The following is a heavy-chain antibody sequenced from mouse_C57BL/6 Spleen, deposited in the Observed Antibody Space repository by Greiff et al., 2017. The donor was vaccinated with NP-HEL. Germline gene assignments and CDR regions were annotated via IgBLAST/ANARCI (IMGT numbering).Heavy chain of an antibody. Sequence: VQLQQSGAELVRPGASVKLSCTASGFNITDDYMHWVKQRPGQGLEWIGWIDPENGDTEYASKFKGKATTTADTSSNTAYLQLSSLTSEDTAVYYCNTRDDYGSSSFDYWGQGTSLTVSS. CDR1: GFNITDDY. V-gene: IGHV14-4*01. D-gene: IGHD1-1*01. CDR2: IDPENGDT. J-gene: IGHJ2*02. CDR3: NTRDDYGSSSFDY.